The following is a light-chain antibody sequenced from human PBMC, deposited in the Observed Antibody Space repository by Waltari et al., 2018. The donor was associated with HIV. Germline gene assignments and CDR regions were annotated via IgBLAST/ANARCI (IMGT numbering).Light chain of an antibody. CDR3: SSYASSNNLV. Sequence: QSALTQPPSASGSPGQSVTISCTGTSSDVGGFNYVSWYQHHPGKAPKLMIYEVNKRPSGVPDRFSGSKSGNTASLTVPGLQAEDEADYYCSSYASSNNLVFGGGTRLTVL. J-gene: IGLJ3*02. V-gene: IGLV2-8*01. CDR2: EVN. CDR1: SSDVGGFNY.